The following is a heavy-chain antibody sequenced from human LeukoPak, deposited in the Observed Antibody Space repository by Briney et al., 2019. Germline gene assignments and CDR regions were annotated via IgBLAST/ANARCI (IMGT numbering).Heavy chain of an antibody. CDR2: IYYSGST. V-gene: IGHV4-39*07. CDR1: GGSISSSSYY. D-gene: IGHD2-2*01. Sequence: SETLSLTCTVSGGSISSSSYYWGWIRQPPGKGLEWIGSIYYSGSTYYNPSLKSRVTISVDGSKNQFSLKLSSVTAADTAVYYCARGPVVPAASYYFDYWGQGTLVTVSS. CDR3: ARGPVVPAASYYFDY. J-gene: IGHJ4*02.